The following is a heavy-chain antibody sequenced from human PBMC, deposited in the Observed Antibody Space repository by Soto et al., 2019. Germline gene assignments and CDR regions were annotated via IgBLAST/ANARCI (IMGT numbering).Heavy chain of an antibody. J-gene: IGHJ3*02. CDR2: IYYSGST. CDR1: GRSLSSSSYY. CDR3: ARRSYRGYDIGVRSNDYYAFDI. Sequence: SETLSLTCPVSGRSLSSSSYYWGRLRQPPVKGLEWSGRIYYSGSTYYNPSLKSRVNISVDTAKIQFSLKRGSVTAADTAVYYCARRSYRGYDIGVRSNDYYAFDIWGQGTMVTVSS. D-gene: IGHD5-12*01. V-gene: IGHV4-39*01.